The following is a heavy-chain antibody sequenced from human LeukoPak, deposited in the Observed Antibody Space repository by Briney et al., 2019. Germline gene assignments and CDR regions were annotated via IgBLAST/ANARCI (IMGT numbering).Heavy chain of an antibody. J-gene: IGHJ4*02. CDR1: GGTFSSYA. D-gene: IGHD3-22*01. V-gene: IGHV1-18*01. CDR2: ISAYNGNT. CDR3: ARDKSLYYDSSGYYIPFDY. Sequence: ASVKVSCKASGGTFSSYAISWVRQAPGQGLEWMGWISAYNGNTNYAQKLQGRVTMTTDTSTSTAYMELRSLRSDDTAVYYCARDKSLYYDSSGYYIPFDYWGQGTLVTVSS.